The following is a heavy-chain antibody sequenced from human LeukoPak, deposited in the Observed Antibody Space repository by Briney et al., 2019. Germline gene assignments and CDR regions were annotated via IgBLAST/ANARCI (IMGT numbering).Heavy chain of an antibody. CDR2: INPNSGGT. J-gene: IGHJ4*02. V-gene: IGHV1-2*02. D-gene: IGHD3-10*01. Sequence: GASVKVSCKASGYTFTADYYIHWVRQAPGQGLEWMGWINPNSGGTNYVQKFQGRVTMTRDTSISTAYMELSRLRSDDTAVYYCARSFWPEYGSGSYYFDYWGQGTLVTVSS. CDR3: ARSFWPEYGSGSYYFDY. CDR1: GYTFTADYY.